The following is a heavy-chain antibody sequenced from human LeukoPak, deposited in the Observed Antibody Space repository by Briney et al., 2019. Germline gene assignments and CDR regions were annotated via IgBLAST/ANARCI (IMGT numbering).Heavy chain of an antibody. CDR1: GFTFSSYV. CDR3: AKGRESSGWYGAKLDF. CDR2: VSASGGST. Sequence: GGSLRLSCAASGFTFSSYVMSWVRQAPGKGLEWVSGVSASGGSTYYADSVKGRFTISRDNSKNTIYLQMNSLRAEDTAVYYCAKGRESSGWYGAKLDFWGQGTLVTVSS. D-gene: IGHD6-19*01. V-gene: IGHV3-23*01. J-gene: IGHJ4*02.